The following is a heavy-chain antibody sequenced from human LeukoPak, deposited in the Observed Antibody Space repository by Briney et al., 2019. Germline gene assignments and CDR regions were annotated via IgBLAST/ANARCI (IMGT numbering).Heavy chain of an antibody. CDR1: GLTFSSYA. CDR3: AKDRHSTTVRPRQDY. Sequence: PGGSLRLSCAASGLTFSSYAMSWVRQAPGKGLEWVSAISGSGGSTYYADSVKGRFTISRDNSKNTLYLQMNSLRAEDTAVYYCAKDRHSTTVRPRQDYWGQGTLVTVSS. D-gene: IGHD4-17*01. CDR2: ISGSGGST. J-gene: IGHJ4*02. V-gene: IGHV3-23*01.